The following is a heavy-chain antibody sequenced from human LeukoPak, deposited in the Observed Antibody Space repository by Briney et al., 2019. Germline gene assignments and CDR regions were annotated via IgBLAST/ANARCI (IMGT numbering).Heavy chain of an antibody. V-gene: IGHV4-39*07. D-gene: IGHD5-24*01. CDR1: GGSISSSSYY. Sequence: SETLSLTCTVSGGSISSSSYYWGWIRQPPGKGLEWIGSIYYSGSTYYNPSLKSRVTISVDTSKNQFSLKLSSATAADTAVYYCARDQPRWLQLQGAFDIWGQGTMVTVSS. CDR3: ARDQPRWLQLQGAFDI. J-gene: IGHJ3*02. CDR2: IYYSGST.